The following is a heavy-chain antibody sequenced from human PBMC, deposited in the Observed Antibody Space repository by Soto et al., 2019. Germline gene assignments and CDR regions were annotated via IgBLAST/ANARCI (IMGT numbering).Heavy chain of an antibody. CDR1: GFTFSSYA. CDR2: VSGSGGST. V-gene: IGHV3-23*01. CDR3: AKPPDYNWNDY. D-gene: IGHD1-20*01. Sequence: EVQLLESGGGLVQPGGSLRLSCAASGFTFSSYAMSWVRQAPGKGLEWISAVSGSGGSTYYADSVKGRFTISRDNSKDTLYLQMNNLRADDTAVYYCAKPPDYNWNDYWGQGTLVTVSS. J-gene: IGHJ4*02.